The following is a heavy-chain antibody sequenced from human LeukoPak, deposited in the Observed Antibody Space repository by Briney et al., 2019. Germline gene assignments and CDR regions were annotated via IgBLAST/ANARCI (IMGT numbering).Heavy chain of an antibody. V-gene: IGHV3-30*02. J-gene: IGHJ6*03. D-gene: IGHD2-15*01. CDR2: IRYDGSNK. CDR3: AKGRIGLTYYYYFMDV. CDR1: GFTFDNYG. Sequence: GGSLRLSWAASGFTFDNYGMHWVRQAPGKGLEWVAFIRYDGSNKYYTDSVKGRLTISRDNSKNTLYLQMNSLRAEDTAVYYCAKGRIGLTYYYYFMDVWGKGTTVTVSS.